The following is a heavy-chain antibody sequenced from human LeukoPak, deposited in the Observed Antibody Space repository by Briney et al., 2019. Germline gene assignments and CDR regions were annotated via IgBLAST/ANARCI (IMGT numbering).Heavy chain of an antibody. CDR3: ARSLFPSGSAFDI. CDR2: IIPIFGIA. J-gene: IGHJ3*02. V-gene: IGHV1-69*04. Sequence: SVKVSCKASGGTFSSYAISWVRQAPGQGLEWMGRIIPIFGIANYAQKFQGRVTITADKSTSTAYMELSSLRSEDTAVYYRARSLFPSGSAFDIWGQGTMVTVSS. CDR1: GGTFSSYA. D-gene: IGHD1-26*01.